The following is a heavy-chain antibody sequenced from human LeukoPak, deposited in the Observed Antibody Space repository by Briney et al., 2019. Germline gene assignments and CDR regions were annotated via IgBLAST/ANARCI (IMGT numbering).Heavy chain of an antibody. CDR2: ISSSGSTI. J-gene: IGHJ6*04. CDR1: GFTFSSYE. CDR3: AELGITMIGGV. V-gene: IGHV3-48*03. Sequence: GGSLRLSCAACGFTFSSYEMNWVRQAPGKGLEWVSYISSSGSTIYYAGSVKGRFTISRDNAKNSLYLQMNSLRAEDTAVYYCAELGITMIGGVWGKGTTVTISS. D-gene: IGHD3-10*02.